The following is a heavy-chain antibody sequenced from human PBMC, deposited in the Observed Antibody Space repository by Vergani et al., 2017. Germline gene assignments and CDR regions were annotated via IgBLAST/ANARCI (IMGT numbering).Heavy chain of an antibody. CDR2: ISGSGGST. Sequence: EVQLVESGGGLVQPGGSLRLSCAASGFTVSSNYMSWVRQAPGKGLEWVSAISGSGGSTYYPHSVKGRFTISRDNSKKTLYLQMNSLRAEETAVYYCAKTNRPTTVVTPGTKYFDYWGQGTLVTVSS. J-gene: IGHJ4*02. D-gene: IGHD4-23*01. V-gene: IGHV3-23*04. CDR1: GFTVSSNY. CDR3: AKTNRPTTVVTPGTKYFDY.